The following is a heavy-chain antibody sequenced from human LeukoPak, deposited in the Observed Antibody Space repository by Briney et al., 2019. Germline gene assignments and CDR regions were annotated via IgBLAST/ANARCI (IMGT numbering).Heavy chain of an antibody. V-gene: IGHV3-30-3*01. CDR1: GFSLSNFQ. Sequence: GGSLRLSCVASGFSLSNFQMYWVRQAPGKGLEWVSIISLDGSTEFYADSVKGRFTISRDTASSTMHLEMNNLRIEDTAVHYCMRDYMGWFDPWGQGSLVTVSS. J-gene: IGHJ5*02. D-gene: IGHD3-10*01. CDR2: ISLDGSTE. CDR3: MRDYMGWFDP.